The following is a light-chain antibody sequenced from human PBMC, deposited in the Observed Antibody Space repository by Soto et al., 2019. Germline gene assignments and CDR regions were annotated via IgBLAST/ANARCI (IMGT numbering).Light chain of an antibody. CDR1: QSVSSY. V-gene: IGKV3-11*01. CDR2: DAS. J-gene: IGKJ4*01. Sequence: EIVLTQSPATLSLSPGERATHSCRASQSVSSYLAWYQQKPGQAPRLLIYDASNRATGIPARFSGSGSGTDFTLTISSLEPEDFAVHYCQQRSNWPPSLTFGGGTKVEIK. CDR3: QQRSNWPPSLT.